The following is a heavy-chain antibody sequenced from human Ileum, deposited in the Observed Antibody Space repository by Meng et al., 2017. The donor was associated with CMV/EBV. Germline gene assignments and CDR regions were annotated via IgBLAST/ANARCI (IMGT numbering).Heavy chain of an antibody. J-gene: IGHJ5*01. CDR2: FHHSGSS. CDR1: GDSISSNDL. Sequence: LTCAVSGDSISSNDLWWWVRQPPGKGLEWIGEFHHSGSSNYNPSFKSRVTISADKSKNHFSLHLTSVTAADTAVYYCARADSYVSDSWGQGTLVTVSS. V-gene: IGHV4-4*02. CDR3: ARADSYVSDS. D-gene: IGHD3-10*02.